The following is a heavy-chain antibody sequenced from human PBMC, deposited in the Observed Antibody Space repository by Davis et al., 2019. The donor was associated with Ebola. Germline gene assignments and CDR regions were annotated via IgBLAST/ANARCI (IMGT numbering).Heavy chain of an antibody. CDR3: ARLSGLFSSSSGALYFDL. V-gene: IGHV4-39*07. CDR2: IYYSGRT. D-gene: IGHD6-6*01. J-gene: IGHJ2*01. Sequence: SETLSLTCSVSGGSISSGTYYWGWVCQPPGKGLEWIGAIYYSGRTYYNPSLEGRVTISLDTSKNQFSLKLRSVTAAATAVYFCARLSGLFSSSSGALYFDLWGRGTLVSVSS. CDR1: GGSISSGTYY.